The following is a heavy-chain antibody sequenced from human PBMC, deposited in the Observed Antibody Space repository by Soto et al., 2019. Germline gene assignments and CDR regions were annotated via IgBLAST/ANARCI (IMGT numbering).Heavy chain of an antibody. CDR2: IKQDGSEK. CDR1: GFTFSSYW. D-gene: IGHD5-12*01. V-gene: IGHV3-7*03. J-gene: IGHJ3*02. CDR3: ASGRFSGYNFFAFDI. Sequence: GGSLRLSCAASGFTFSSYWMSWVRQAPGKGLEWVANIKQDGSEKYYVDSVKGRFTISRDNAKNSLYLQMNSLRAEDTAVYYCASGRFSGYNFFAFDIWGQGTLVT.